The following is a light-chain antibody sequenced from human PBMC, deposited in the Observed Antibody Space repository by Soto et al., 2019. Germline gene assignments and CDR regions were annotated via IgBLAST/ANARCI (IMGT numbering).Light chain of an antibody. CDR1: QSVSSN. V-gene: IGKV3-15*01. CDR2: GAS. Sequence: EIVMTQSPATLSVPPGERATLSCRASQSVSSNLAWYQQKPGQAPRLLIYGASTRATGIPARFSGSGSGTEFTLTISSLQSEDFAVYYCQQYNNWPGRTFGQGTKVDIK. CDR3: QQYNNWPGRT. J-gene: IGKJ1*01.